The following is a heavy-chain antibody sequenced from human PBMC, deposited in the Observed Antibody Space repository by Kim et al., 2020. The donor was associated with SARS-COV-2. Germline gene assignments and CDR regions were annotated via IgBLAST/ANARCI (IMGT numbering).Heavy chain of an antibody. CDR2: ISVEGTEA. CDR1: GFTFSSTG. J-gene: IGHJ4*02. D-gene: IGHD3-22*01. CDR3: APSTYRLLKYYFDY. V-gene: IGHV3-30*03. Sequence: GGSLRLSCAASGFTFSSTGMHWVRQAPGKGLEWLAVISVEGTEAFYADSVKGRFTVSRDNSKDILYLQMNSLRPEDTAVYYCAPSTYRLLKYYFDYWGQG.